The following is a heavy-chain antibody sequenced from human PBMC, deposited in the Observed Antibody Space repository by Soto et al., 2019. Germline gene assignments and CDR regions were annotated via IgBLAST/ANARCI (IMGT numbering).Heavy chain of an antibody. V-gene: IGHV4-59*04. J-gene: IGHJ4*02. CDR1: GGSISSYY. Sequence: SETLSLTCTVSGGSISSYYWSWIRQPPGKGLEWIGYIYYSGTTFYNPSLESRVTMSVDTSKNSFSLHLTSVTAADTAVYCCARLVVVAPVANVWGQGTLVTVSS. CDR3: ARLVVVAPVANV. CDR2: IYYSGTT. D-gene: IGHD2-2*01.